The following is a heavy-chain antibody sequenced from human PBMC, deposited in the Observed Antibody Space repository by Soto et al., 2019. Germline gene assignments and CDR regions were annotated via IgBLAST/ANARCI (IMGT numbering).Heavy chain of an antibody. V-gene: IGHV4-61*01. D-gene: IGHD1-26*01. J-gene: IGHJ4*02. CDR1: DGSVNSGSYY. Sequence: SETLSLTCSISDGSVNSGSYYWSWIRQPPGKGLEWIGYIYSSGSTNYNPSLKSRVTMSVDTPKNQFSLKLSSVTAADTAVYYCARDSWAYFDCWGQGTLVTVSS. CDR3: ARDSWAYFDC. CDR2: IYSSGST.